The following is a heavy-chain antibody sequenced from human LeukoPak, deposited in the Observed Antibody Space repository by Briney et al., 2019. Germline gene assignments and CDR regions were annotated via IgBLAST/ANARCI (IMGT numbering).Heavy chain of an antibody. D-gene: IGHD5-12*01. V-gene: IGHV3-9*01. Sequence: PGGSLRLSCAASGFTFEDYAMHWVRQAPGKGLEWVSGISWNSGYIGYADSVKGRFTISRDNAKNSLYLQMNSLRAEDTALYHCARDGGYEDFDYWGQGTLVTVSS. J-gene: IGHJ4*02. CDR1: GFTFEDYA. CDR2: ISWNSGYI. CDR3: ARDGGYEDFDY.